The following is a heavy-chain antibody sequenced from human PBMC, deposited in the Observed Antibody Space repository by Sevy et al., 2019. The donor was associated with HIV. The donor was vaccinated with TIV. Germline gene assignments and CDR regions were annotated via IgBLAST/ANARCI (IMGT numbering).Heavy chain of an antibody. V-gene: IGHV3-11*01. CDR2: ISNSGNTI. CDR1: GFTFNDYY. CDR3: ARGVSSSRGDLDN. Sequence: GGSLRLSCAASGFTFNDYYMTWIRQAPGKGLEWVSYISNSGNTIKYADSVKGRFTISRDNAKNSLYLQMNSLRAEDTAVYYCARGVSSSRGDLDNWGQGTLVTVSS. J-gene: IGHJ4*02. D-gene: IGHD6-13*01.